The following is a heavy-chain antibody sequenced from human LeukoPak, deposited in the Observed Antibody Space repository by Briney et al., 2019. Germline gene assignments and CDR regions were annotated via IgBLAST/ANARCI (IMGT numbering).Heavy chain of an antibody. V-gene: IGHV3-21*01. Sequence: GGSLRLSCAASGFTFSSYSMNWVRQAPGKGLEWVSSISSSSSYIYYADSVKGRFTISRDNAKNSLYLQMNSLRAEDTAVYYCARSSYYYGSGDFTDVWGKGTTVTVSS. CDR2: ISSSSSYI. CDR1: GFTFSSYS. J-gene: IGHJ6*03. CDR3: ARSSYYYGSGDFTDV. D-gene: IGHD3-10*01.